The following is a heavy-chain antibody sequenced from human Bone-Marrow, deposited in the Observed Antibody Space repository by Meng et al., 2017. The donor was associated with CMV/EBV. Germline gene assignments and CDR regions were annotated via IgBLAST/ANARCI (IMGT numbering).Heavy chain of an antibody. CDR2: FDPEDGET. Sequence: ASVKVSSKVSGYTLTELCMHWVRQAPGKGLEWMGGFDPEDGETIYAQKFQGRVTMTEDTSTDTAYMELSSLRSEDTAVYYCATGLWVPTYYYGSGTGDYWGQGTLVTVSS. CDR3: ATGLWVPTYYYGSGTGDY. V-gene: IGHV1-24*01. D-gene: IGHD3-10*01. CDR1: GYTLTELC. J-gene: IGHJ4*02.